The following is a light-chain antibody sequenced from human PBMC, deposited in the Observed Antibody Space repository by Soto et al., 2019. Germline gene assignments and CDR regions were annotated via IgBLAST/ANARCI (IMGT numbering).Light chain of an antibody. J-gene: IGKJ2*01. Sequence: IQMTQSPSSLSAAVGDRVTVTCRASQSINIYLNWYQQKPGKAPTLLIYGASSLQSGVPSRFSGGGSRTDFTLTISSLQPEDFATYYCQQSYRSPYTFGQGTKLEIK. CDR1: QSINIY. CDR3: QQSYRSPYT. V-gene: IGKV1-39*01. CDR2: GAS.